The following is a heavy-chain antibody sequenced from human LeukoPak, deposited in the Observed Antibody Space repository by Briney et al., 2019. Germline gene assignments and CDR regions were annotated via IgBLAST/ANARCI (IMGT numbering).Heavy chain of an antibody. V-gene: IGHV3-23*01. CDR1: GFIFSSYA. Sequence: GGSLRLSCAASGFIFSSYAMSWVRQAPGKGLEWVSAISGSGGSTYYADSVKGRFTISRDNSKHTLYLQMNSLRAEDTAVYYCAKGGGHDETHPDYWGQGTLVTVSS. D-gene: IGHD3-10*01. J-gene: IGHJ4*02. CDR3: AKGGGHDETHPDY. CDR2: ISGSGGST.